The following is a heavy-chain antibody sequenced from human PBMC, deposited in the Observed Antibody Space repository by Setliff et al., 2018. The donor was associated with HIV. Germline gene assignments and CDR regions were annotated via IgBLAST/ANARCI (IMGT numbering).Heavy chain of an antibody. D-gene: IGHD6-6*01. CDR1: GYSISSGHY. CDR3: ARFLLVARPNFDC. Sequence: SETLSLTCAVSGYSISSGHYWGWIRQPPGKGLEWIGSIYHSGSTYYNPSLKSRVAISVDTSKSQFSLKLSSVTAADTAVYYRARFLLVARPNFDCWGQGTLVTVSS. J-gene: IGHJ4*02. V-gene: IGHV4-38-2*01. CDR2: IYHSGST.